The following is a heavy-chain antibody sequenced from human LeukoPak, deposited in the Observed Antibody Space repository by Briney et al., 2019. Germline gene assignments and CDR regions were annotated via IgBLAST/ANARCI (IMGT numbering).Heavy chain of an antibody. CDR1: GYTFTSYG. V-gene: IGHV1-18*04. D-gene: IGHD1-1*01. J-gene: IGHJ5*02. CDR3: ARVRPRYNSNDGINWFDP. CDR2: ISAYNGNT. Sequence: ASVKVSCKASGYTFTSYGISWVRPAPGQGLEWMGWISAYNGNTNYAQKLQGRVTMTTDTSTSTAYMELRSLRSDATAVYYCARVRPRYNSNDGINWFDPWGQGTLVTVSS.